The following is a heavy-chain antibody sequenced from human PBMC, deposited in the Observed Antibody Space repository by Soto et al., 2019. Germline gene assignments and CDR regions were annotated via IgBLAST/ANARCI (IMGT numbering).Heavy chain of an antibody. J-gene: IGHJ4*02. CDR1: GFTFSSYG. D-gene: IGHD7-27*01. CDR2: IWYDGSNK. Sequence: QVQLVESGGGVVQPGRSLRLSCAASGFTFSSYGMHWVRQAPGKGLVWVAVIWYDGSNKYYADSVKGRFTISRDNSKNTLYLPMNSVRAEDTAVYCCASAPPWGRFDYWGQGTLVTVSS. V-gene: IGHV3-33*01. CDR3: ASAPPWGRFDY.